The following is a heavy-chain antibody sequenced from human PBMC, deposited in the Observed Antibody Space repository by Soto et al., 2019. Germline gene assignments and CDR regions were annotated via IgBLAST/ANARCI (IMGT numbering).Heavy chain of an antibody. V-gene: IGHV4-34*01. CDR2: INHSGST. J-gene: IGHJ6*02. CDR1: GGSFSGYY. CDR3: ARGYCRGGSCYPSRAGYYYYGMDV. Sequence: QVQLQQWGAGLLKPSETLSLTCAVYGGSFSGYYWSWIRQPPGKGLEWIGEINHSGSTTYNPSLKSRVTISVDTSKNQFSLKLSSVTAADTAVYYCARGYCRGGSCYPSRAGYYYYGMDVWGQGTTVTVSS. D-gene: IGHD2-15*01.